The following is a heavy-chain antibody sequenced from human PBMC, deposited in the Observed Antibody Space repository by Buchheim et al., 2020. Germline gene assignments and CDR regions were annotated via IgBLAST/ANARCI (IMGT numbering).Heavy chain of an antibody. V-gene: IGHV3-74*01. CDR1: GFSFSSCW. Sequence: EVQLVESGGGLVQPGGSLRLSCAASGFSFSSCWMHWVRQTPGKGLLWVSRTNTDGTYTNYADSVKGRFTISRDNARNMVYLEMNSLRAEDTAVYYCVSPGIRDGYDFDYWGQGT. CDR3: VSPGIRDGYDFDY. CDR2: TNTDGTYT. D-gene: IGHD5-24*01. J-gene: IGHJ4*02.